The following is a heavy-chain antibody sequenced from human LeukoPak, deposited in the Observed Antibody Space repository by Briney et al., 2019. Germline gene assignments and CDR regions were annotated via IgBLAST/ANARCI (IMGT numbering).Heavy chain of an antibody. Sequence: SQTLSLTCTVSGGSISSGGYYWSWIRQPPGQALEWIGYIYDSGSTYYNPSLKSRVTISVDRSKNQLSLNLNSVTAADTAVYYCARSGSCKKPGDYWGQGTLVTVSS. V-gene: IGHV4-30-2*01. CDR1: GGSISSGGYY. CDR3: ARSGSCKKPGDY. D-gene: IGHD1-26*01. CDR2: IYDSGST. J-gene: IGHJ4*02.